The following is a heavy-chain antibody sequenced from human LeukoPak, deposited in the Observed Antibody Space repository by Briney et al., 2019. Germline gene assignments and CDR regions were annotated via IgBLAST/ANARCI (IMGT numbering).Heavy chain of an antibody. CDR2: IWYDGSKK. Sequence: PGGALRLSCAAPGFTFSSYGMHWVRHALGKGLEWVAVIWYDGSKKYYADSVKGRFTTSRENSKNTLYLQMNSLRAEDTAVYYCARGIAAAATNWFDPWGQGTLVTVSS. CDR3: ARGIAAAATNWFDP. CDR1: GFTFSSYG. V-gene: IGHV3-33*01. J-gene: IGHJ5*02. D-gene: IGHD6-13*01.